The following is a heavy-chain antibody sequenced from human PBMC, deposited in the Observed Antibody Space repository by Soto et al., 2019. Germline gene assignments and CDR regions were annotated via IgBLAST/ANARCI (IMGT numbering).Heavy chain of an antibody. CDR1: GGTFSSYA. J-gene: IGHJ6*02. CDR2: IIPIFGTA. D-gene: IGHD2-15*01. V-gene: IGHV1-69*13. Sequence: ASVKVSCKASGGTFSSYAISWVRQAPGQGLEWMGGIIPIFGTANYAQKFQGRVTITADESTSTAYMELSSLRSEDTAVYYCASSDEDIVVVVAGYYYGMDVWGQGTTVTVSS. CDR3: ASSDEDIVVVVAGYYYGMDV.